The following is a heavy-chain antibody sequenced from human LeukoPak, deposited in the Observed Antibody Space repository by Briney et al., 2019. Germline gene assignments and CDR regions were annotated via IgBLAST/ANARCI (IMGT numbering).Heavy chain of an antibody. CDR1: GGSISSSSYY. D-gene: IGHD2-21*01. CDR3: ARVPYCYQDAFDI. Sequence: SETLSLTCTVSGGSISSSSYYWGWIRQPPGKGLEWIGSIYYSGSTYYNPSLKSRVTISVDTSKNQFSLKLSSVTAADTAVYYCARVPYCYQDAFDIWGQGTMVTVSS. CDR2: IYYSGST. J-gene: IGHJ3*02. V-gene: IGHV4-39*07.